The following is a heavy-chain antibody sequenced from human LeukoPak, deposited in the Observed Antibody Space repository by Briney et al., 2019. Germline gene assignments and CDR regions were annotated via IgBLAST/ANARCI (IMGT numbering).Heavy chain of an antibody. J-gene: IGHJ4*02. CDR1: GGSISSYY. CDR2: IYYSGST. D-gene: IGHD3-22*01. Sequence: PSETLSLTCSVSGGSISSYYWSWIRQPPGKGLEWIGYIYYSGSTNYNPSLKSRVTISGDMSKNQFSLRLSSVTAADTAVYYCARASYSYDINGWVPFDYWGQGTLVTVSS. V-gene: IGHV4-59*08. CDR3: ARASYSYDINGWVPFDY.